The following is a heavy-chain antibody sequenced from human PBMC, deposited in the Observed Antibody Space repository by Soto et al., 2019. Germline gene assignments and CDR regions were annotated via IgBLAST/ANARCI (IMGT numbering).Heavy chain of an antibody. CDR1: GGCISGYY. CDR3: ARFNGGFYPSWFDP. D-gene: IGHD3-16*01. CDR2: MYYSGST. Sequence: ETLSLTCTVSGGCISGYYWSWIRQSPGEGLEWIGYMYYSGSTNYNPSLRSRVTISVDTSKKQFSLELRSATAADTAVYYCARFNGGFYPSWFDPWGQGTLATVSS. J-gene: IGHJ5*02. V-gene: IGHV4-59*01.